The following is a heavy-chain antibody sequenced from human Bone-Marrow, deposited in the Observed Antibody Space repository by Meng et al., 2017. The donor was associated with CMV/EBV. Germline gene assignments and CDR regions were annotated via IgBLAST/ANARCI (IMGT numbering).Heavy chain of an antibody. V-gene: IGHV3-30*02. CDR2: IRYDGSNK. J-gene: IGHJ5*02. Sequence: GGSLRLSCAASGFTFSSYGMHWVRQAPGKGLEWVAFIRYDGSNKYYADSVKGRFTISRDNSKNTLYLQMNSLRAEDTAVYYCAKDGRYYDSSGYGPCGQGTLVTVSS. D-gene: IGHD3-22*01. CDR3: AKDGRYYDSSGYGP. CDR1: GFTFSSYG.